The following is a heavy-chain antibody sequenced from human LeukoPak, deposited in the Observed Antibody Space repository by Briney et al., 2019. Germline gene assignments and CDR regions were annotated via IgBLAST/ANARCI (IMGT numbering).Heavy chain of an antibody. CDR1: GDSISGYY. V-gene: IGHV4-59*03. Sequence: SETLSLTCTVSGDSISGYYWTWIRQPPGKGLEWIGYIHYSGNTNYNSSLKSRLDISVDTSKNQLSLQLRSVTPADTAVHYCARGHWQLGYWGQGTLVTVSS. J-gene: IGHJ4*02. CDR3: ARGHWQLGY. CDR2: IHYSGNT. D-gene: IGHD3-16*01.